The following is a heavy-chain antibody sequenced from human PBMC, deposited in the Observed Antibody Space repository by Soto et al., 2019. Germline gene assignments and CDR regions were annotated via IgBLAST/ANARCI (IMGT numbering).Heavy chain of an antibody. V-gene: IGHV3-21*01. CDR2: ISSSSSYI. CDR3: ARELRQRLVLGDAFDI. J-gene: IGHJ3*02. Sequence: GGSLRLSCAASGFTFSSYSMNWVRQAPGKGLEWVSSISSSSSYIYYADSVKGRFTISRDNAKNSLYLQMNSLRAEDAAVYYCARELRQRLVLGDAFDIWGQGTMVTVSS. D-gene: IGHD6-13*01. CDR1: GFTFSSYS.